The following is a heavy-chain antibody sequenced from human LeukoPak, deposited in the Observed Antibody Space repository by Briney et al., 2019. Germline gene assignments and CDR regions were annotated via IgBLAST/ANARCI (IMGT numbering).Heavy chain of an antibody. Sequence: GRSLRLSCAASGFTFSSYGMHWVRQAPGKGLEWVANINEDGSEKNYVDSVKGRFTISRDNAKNSLYLEMNSLTAEDTAVYYCANYYDSSGYYALDMWGQGTMVTVSS. CDR2: INEDGSEK. CDR3: ANYYDSSGYYALDM. J-gene: IGHJ3*02. CDR1: GFTFSSYG. V-gene: IGHV3-7*01. D-gene: IGHD3-22*01.